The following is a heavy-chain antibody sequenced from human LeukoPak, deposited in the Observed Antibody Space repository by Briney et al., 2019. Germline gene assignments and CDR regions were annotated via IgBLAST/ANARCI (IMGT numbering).Heavy chain of an antibody. CDR3: ARDLRYYGMSRGRAFDI. J-gene: IGHJ3*02. Sequence: SETLSLTCTVSGGSISSYYWSWIRQPAGKGLEWIGRIYTSGSTNYNPSLKSRVTMSVDTSKNQFSLKLSSVTAADTAVYYCARDLRYYGMSRGRAFDIWGQGTMVTVSS. CDR2: IYTSGST. V-gene: IGHV4-4*07. D-gene: IGHD3-10*01. CDR1: GGSISSYY.